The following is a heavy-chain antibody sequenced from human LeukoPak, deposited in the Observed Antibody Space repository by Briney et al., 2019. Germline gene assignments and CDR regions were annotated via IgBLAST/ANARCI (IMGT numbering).Heavy chain of an antibody. Sequence: GGSLRLSCAASGFTFSDYWMSWVRQAPGKGLEWVANIKQDGSEKYYVDSVKGRFSISRDNAKNALYLQMNSLRAEDTAVYYCARVGTYDFWSGYYTFDYWGQGTLVTVSS. D-gene: IGHD3-3*01. V-gene: IGHV3-7*01. CDR1: GFTFSDYW. CDR3: ARVGTYDFWSGYYTFDY. J-gene: IGHJ4*02. CDR2: IKQDGSEK.